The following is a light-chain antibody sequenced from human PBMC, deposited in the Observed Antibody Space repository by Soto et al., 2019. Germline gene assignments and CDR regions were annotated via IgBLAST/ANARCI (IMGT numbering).Light chain of an antibody. CDR1: SSDVGGYNY. Sequence: QSALTQPRSVSGSPGQSVTISCTVTSSDVGGYNYVSWYQQHPGKAPKLMIYDVSKRPSGVPDRFSGSKSGNTASLTISARQAEDEADYYCCSYAGSYTFGVFGGGTKLTVL. CDR2: DVS. J-gene: IGLJ2*01. V-gene: IGLV2-11*01. CDR3: CSYAGSYTFGV.